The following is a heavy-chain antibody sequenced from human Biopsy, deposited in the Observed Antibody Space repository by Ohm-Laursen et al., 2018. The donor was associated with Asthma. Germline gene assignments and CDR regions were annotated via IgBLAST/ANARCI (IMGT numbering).Heavy chain of an antibody. CDR2: ISYDGTNK. D-gene: IGHD1-20*01. Sequence: SLRLFCAAASFSFSAFAMHWVRQSPGKGLEWAAVISYDGTNKDYADSVKGRFTFSRDNSQNTLSLEMNSLRVEDTAVYYCARDLRSDNWNPWGMDVWGLGTTVTVAS. J-gene: IGHJ6*02. CDR1: SFSFSAFA. CDR3: ARDLRSDNWNPWGMDV. V-gene: IGHV3-30-3*01.